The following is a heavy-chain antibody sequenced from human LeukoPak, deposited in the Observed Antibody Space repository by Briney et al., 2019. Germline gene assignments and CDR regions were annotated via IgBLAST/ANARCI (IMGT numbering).Heavy chain of an antibody. CDR2: INPNSGGT. D-gene: IGHD6-13*01. CDR1: GYTFTGYY. Sequence: ASVKVPCKASGYTFTGYYMHWVRQAPGQGLEWMGWINPNSGGTNYAQKFQGRVTMTRDTSISTAYMELSRLRSDDTAVYYCARVVAAAGTSGIFDYWGQGTLVTVSS. V-gene: IGHV1-2*02. J-gene: IGHJ4*02. CDR3: ARVVAAAGTSGIFDY.